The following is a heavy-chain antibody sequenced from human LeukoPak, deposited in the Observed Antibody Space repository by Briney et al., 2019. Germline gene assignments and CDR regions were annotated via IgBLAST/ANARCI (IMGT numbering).Heavy chain of an antibody. J-gene: IGHJ5*02. D-gene: IGHD3-10*01. CDR2: INHSGST. CDR1: GGSFSGYY. V-gene: IGHV4-34*01. Sequence: SETLSLTCAVYGGSFSGYYWSWIRQPPGKGLEWIGEINHSGSTNYNPSLKSRVTISVDTSKNQFSLKLSFVTAADTAVYYCARVRGDYYGSGIGNWFDPWGQGTLVTVSS. CDR3: ARVRGDYYGSGIGNWFDP.